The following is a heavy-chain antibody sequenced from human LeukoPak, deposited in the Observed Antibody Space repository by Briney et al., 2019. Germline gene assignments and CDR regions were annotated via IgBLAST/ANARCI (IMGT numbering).Heavy chain of an antibody. CDR3: AREGTTMTTAVVFDI. D-gene: IGHD4-17*01. CDR1: GFTFSSYS. V-gene: IGHV3-21*01. Sequence: GGSLRLSCAASGFTFSSYSMNWIRRAPGKGLQWVSSINSRSSYIYYADSVKGRFTFSRDNAKNSLYLQMNSLRAEDTAVYYCAREGTTMTTAVVFDIWGQGTMVTVSS. CDR2: INSRSSYI. J-gene: IGHJ3*02.